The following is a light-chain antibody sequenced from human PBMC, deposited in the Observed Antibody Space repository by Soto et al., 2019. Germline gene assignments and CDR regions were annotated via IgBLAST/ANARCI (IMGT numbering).Light chain of an antibody. V-gene: IGLV2-18*02. CDR3: SSYTSSDTHV. CDR2: DVT. CDR1: SSDVGNYNR. Sequence: QSVLTQPPSVSGSPGQSVAISCTGTSSDVGNYNRVSWYQQPPGTAPKLMIYDVTNRPSGVPDRFSGSKSGNTASLTISGLQADDEAEYYCSSYTSSDTHVFGTGTKLTVL. J-gene: IGLJ1*01.